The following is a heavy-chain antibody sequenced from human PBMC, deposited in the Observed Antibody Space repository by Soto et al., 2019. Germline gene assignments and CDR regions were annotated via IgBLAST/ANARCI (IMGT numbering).Heavy chain of an antibody. CDR2: INSDGSST. J-gene: IGHJ4*02. CDR3: AIRASYYDSSGYFDY. Sequence: GGSLRLSCAASGFTFSSYWMHWVRQAPGKGLVWVSRINSDGSSTSYADSVKGRFTISRDNVKNTLYLQMNSLRAEDTAVYYCAIRASYYDSSGYFDYWGQGTLVTVSS. V-gene: IGHV3-74*01. D-gene: IGHD3-22*01. CDR1: GFTFSSYW.